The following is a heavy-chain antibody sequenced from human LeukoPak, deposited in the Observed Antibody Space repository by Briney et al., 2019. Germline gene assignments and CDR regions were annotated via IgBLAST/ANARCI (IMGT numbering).Heavy chain of an antibody. Sequence: GGSLRLSCAASGFTFSSYGMHWVRQAPGKGLEWVAVISYDGTNKYHADSVKGRFTISRDNSKNTLYLQMNSLRADEDTAVYYCAKDRRTYSSGWWGDYWGQGTLVSVSS. CDR2: ISYDGTNK. CDR1: GFTFSSYG. J-gene: IGHJ4*02. V-gene: IGHV3-30*18. D-gene: IGHD6-19*01. CDR3: AKDRRTYSSGWWGDY.